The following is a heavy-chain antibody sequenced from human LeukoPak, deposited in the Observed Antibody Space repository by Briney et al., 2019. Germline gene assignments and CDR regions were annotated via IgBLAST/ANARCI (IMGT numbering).Heavy chain of an antibody. CDR3: ARVARGYDPRYYFDY. CDR1: GYTFTGYY. CDR2: INPNSGGT. D-gene: IGHD5-12*01. V-gene: IGHV1-2*02. Sequence: ASVKVSCKASGYTFTGYYMHWVRQAPGQGLEWMGWINPNSGGTNYAQKFQGRVTMTRDTSISTAYMELSRLRSDDTAVYYCARVARGYDPRYYFDYWGQGTLATVSS. J-gene: IGHJ4*02.